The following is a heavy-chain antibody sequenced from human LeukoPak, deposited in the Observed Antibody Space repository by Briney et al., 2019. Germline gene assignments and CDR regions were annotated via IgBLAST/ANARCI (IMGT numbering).Heavy chain of an antibody. D-gene: IGHD6-6*01. Sequence: SQTLSLTCAISGDSVSSNSAAWNWIRQSPSRGLEWLGRTYYRSKWYNDYAVSVKSRITINPDTSKNQFSLQLNSVTPEDTAVYYCARTIAADGVEFSYFDYWGQGTLVTVSS. CDR3: ARTIAADGVEFSYFDY. J-gene: IGHJ4*02. V-gene: IGHV6-1*01. CDR2: TYYRSKWYN. CDR1: GDSVSSNSAA.